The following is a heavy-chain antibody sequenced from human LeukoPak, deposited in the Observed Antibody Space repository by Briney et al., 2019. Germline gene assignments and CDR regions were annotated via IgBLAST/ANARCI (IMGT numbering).Heavy chain of an antibody. V-gene: IGHV4-39*07. CDR3: ARGLGYCSGGSCYSIWFDP. CDR1: GGSISSSSYY. CDR2: IYYSGST. J-gene: IGHJ5*02. Sequence: SETLSLTCTVSGGSISSSSYYWGWIRQPPGKGLEWIGSIYYSGSTYYNPSLKSRVTISVDTSKNQFSLKLSSVTAADTAVYYCARGLGYCSGGSCYSIWFDPWGQGTLVTVSS. D-gene: IGHD2-15*01.